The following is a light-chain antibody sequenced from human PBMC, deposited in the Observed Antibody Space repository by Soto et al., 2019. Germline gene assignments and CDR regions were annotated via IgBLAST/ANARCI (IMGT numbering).Light chain of an antibody. Sequence: QSVLTQPASVSGSPGQSITISCTGTSSVVGSYNLVSWYQQHPGKAPKLIIYEGDKRPSGVPNRVSGSKSGNTASLTISGLQAEDEADYYCCSYAGSSVLIFGGGTKVTVL. J-gene: IGLJ2*01. V-gene: IGLV2-23*01. CDR2: EGD. CDR3: CSYAGSSVLI. CDR1: SSVVGSYNL.